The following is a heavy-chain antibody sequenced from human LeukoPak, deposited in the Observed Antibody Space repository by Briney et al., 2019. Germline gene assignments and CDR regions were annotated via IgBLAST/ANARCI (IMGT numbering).Heavy chain of an antibody. CDR3: ASLVRMVRGVIEYYFDY. J-gene: IGHJ4*02. Sequence: SETLSLTCAVSGGSISSSNWWSWVRQPPGKGLEWIGEIYHSGSTNHNPSLKSRVTISVDKSKNQFSLKLSSVTAADTAVYYCASLVRMVRGVIEYYFDYWGQGTLVTVSS. V-gene: IGHV4-4*02. CDR2: IYHSGST. CDR1: GGSISSSNW. D-gene: IGHD3-10*01.